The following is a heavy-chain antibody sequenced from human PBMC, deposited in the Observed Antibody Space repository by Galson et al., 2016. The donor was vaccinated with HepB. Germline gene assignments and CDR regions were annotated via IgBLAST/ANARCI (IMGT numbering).Heavy chain of an antibody. CDR1: GLTLNAHW. V-gene: IGHV3-7*01. D-gene: IGHD3-10*01. CDR3: SREMTGSYFD. J-gene: IGHJ4*02. Sequence: SLRLSCAASGLTLNAHWMNWVRQAPGKGLEWVANIRGDGIVSYYAESVRGRFTISRDNAKDSLYLQMNGLRVDETAVYYCSREMTGSYFDWGQGTLVTVSS. CDR2: IRGDGIVS.